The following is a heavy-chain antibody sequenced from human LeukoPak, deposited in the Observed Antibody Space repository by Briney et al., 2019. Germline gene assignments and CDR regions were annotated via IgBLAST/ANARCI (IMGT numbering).Heavy chain of an antibody. J-gene: IGHJ4*02. CDR2: INHSGST. D-gene: IGHD3-10*01. CDR3: ARSLNTMVRGVMSY. CDR1: GGSFSGYY. Sequence: PSETLSLTCAVYGGSFSGYYWSWIRQPPGKGLEWIGEINHSGSTNYNPSLKSRVTISVDTSKNQFSLKLSSVTAADTAVYYCARSLNTMVRGVMSYWGQGTLVTVSS. V-gene: IGHV4-34*01.